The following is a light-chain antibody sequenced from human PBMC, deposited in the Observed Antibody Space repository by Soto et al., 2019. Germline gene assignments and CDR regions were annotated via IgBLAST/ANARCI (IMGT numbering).Light chain of an antibody. CDR3: QSYDSSLSVGV. Sequence: QSVLTQPPSVSGAPGQRVTISCTGSSSNIGAGYDVHWYQQLPGTAPKLLIYGNSNRPSGVPDRFSGSKSGTPASLAITGLQAEDEADYYCQSYDSSLSVGVFGGGTKLTVL. CDR2: GNS. CDR1: SSNIGAGYD. V-gene: IGLV1-40*01. J-gene: IGLJ3*02.